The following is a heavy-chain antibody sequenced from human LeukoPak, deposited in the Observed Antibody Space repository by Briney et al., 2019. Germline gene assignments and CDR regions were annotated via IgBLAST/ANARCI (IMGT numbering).Heavy chain of an antibody. CDR1: GYTFTGYY. J-gene: IGHJ4*02. CDR3: ARGTEYSFDY. V-gene: IGHV1-2*06. CDR2: INPNSGGT. D-gene: IGHD1-1*01. Sequence: GASVKVSCKASGYTFTGYYMHWVRQAPGQGLEWMGRINPNSGGTNYAQKFQGRVTMTRDTSISTAYMDLTRLRSDDTAVYYCARGTEYSFDYWGKGTLVTVSS.